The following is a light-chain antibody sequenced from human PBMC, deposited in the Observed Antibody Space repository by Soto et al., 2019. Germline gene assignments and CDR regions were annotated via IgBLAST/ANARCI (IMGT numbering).Light chain of an antibody. Sequence: EIVLTQSPATLSLSPGERATLSCRASQSVSSYLAWYQQKPGQAHRLLIYDASNRATVIPARFSGSGSGTDFTLTISSLEHADFAVYYCQQRSNWRWTFGQGTKVEIK. J-gene: IGKJ1*01. V-gene: IGKV3-11*01. CDR3: QQRSNWRWT. CDR1: QSVSSY. CDR2: DAS.